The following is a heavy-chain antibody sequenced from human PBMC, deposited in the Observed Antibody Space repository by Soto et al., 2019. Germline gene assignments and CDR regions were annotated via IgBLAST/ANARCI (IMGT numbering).Heavy chain of an antibody. J-gene: IGHJ4*02. CDR2: ITSDGSST. D-gene: IGHD6-6*01. Sequence: EVLLVESGGGFVQPGGSLRLSCAASGFTFRSYWMQWVRQAPGKGLVWVSWITSDGSSTSYADSVKGRFTISRDNAKNTLYLQMNSLRAEDTAVYYCASGGSSLNFDSWGQGTLVTVSA. V-gene: IGHV3-74*01. CDR1: GFTFRSYW. CDR3: ASGGSSLNFDS.